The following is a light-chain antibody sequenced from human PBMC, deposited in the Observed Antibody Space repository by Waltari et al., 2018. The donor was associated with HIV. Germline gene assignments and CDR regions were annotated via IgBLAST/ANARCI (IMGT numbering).Light chain of an antibody. Sequence: QSALTQPASVSGSPGQSITISCTGTSSDVGGYNYVSWYQQHPGKAPKLMIFEVSNRPSVVSHRFSGSKSVNPASLPISGLQAEDAADYYCSSYTTRSPPDPTWLFVGGTKLTFL. J-gene: IGLJ3*02. CDR2: EVS. CDR1: SSDVGGYNY. V-gene: IGLV2-14*01. CDR3: SSYTTRSPPDPTWL.